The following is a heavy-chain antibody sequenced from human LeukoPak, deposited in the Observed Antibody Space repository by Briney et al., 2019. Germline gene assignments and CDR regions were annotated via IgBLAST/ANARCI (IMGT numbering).Heavy chain of an antibody. CDR2: ISAYNGNT. V-gene: IGHV1-18*01. D-gene: IGHD3-22*01. CDR3: ARDWVYYYDSSGSGGAFDY. J-gene: IGHJ4*02. CDR1: GYTLTELS. Sequence: ASVKVSCKVSGYTLTELSMHWVRQAPGQGLEWMGWISAYNGNTNYAQKFQGRVTMTTDTSTTTAYMELRSLRSDDTAVYYCARDWVYYYDSSGSGGAFDYWGQGTLVTVSS.